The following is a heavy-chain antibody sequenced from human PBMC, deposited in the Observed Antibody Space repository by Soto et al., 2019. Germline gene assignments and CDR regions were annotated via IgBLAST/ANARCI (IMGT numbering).Heavy chain of an antibody. V-gene: IGHV4-4*02. J-gene: IGHJ5*02. Sequence: PSETLSLTCAVSSGSISSSNWWSWVRQPPGKGLEWIGEIYHSGSTNYNPSLKSRVTISVDKSKNQFSLKLSSVTAADTAVYYCARFSYDILTGYPNWFDPWGQGTLVTVS. CDR2: IYHSGST. D-gene: IGHD3-9*01. CDR3: ARFSYDILTGYPNWFDP. CDR1: SGSISSSNW.